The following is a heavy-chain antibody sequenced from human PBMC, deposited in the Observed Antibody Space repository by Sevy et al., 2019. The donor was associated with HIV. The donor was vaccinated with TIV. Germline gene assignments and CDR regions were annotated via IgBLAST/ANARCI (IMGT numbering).Heavy chain of an antibody. D-gene: IGHD2-2*01. Sequence: ASVKVSCKASGGTFSNYGFHWVRQAPGQGLEWMGGIIPIFGTPNYAQQFQGRVTITADGSTSTAYMELSSLRSEDTAVYYCARFLSTSYYYYYAMDVWGQGTTVTVSS. CDR3: ARFLSTSYYYYYAMDV. CDR2: IIPIFGTP. V-gene: IGHV1-69*13. CDR1: GGTFSNYG. J-gene: IGHJ6*02.